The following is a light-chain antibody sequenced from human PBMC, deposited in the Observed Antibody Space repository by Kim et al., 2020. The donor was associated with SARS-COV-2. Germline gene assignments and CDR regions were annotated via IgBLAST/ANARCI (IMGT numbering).Light chain of an antibody. CDR3: QQYHALPRT. CDR1: QDISNY. J-gene: IGKJ2*01. Sequence: SASVGDRFTITCQATQDISNYLNWYQQKPGKAPKLLIHDASNLETGFPSRFSGGGSGTFFTFTISSLQPEDIATYYCQQYHALPRTFGQGTKLEI. V-gene: IGKV1-33*01. CDR2: DAS.